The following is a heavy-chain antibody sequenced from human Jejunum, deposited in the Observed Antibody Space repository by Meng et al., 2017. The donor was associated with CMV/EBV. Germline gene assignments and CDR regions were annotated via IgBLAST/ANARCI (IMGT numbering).Heavy chain of an antibody. CDR1: TSSSSAF. CDR3: ARGCYTTNCYRGSFDY. D-gene: IGHD2-2*02. CDR2: INYSGTT. V-gene: IGHV4-39*07. J-gene: IGHJ4*02. Sequence: TSSSSAFCGWMRQPPGKGREWIGSINYSGTTYYTPSLRSRVTISLDTSKKQFSLRLNSVTAADTAVYYCARGCYTTNCYRGSFDYWGQGKRVTVSS.